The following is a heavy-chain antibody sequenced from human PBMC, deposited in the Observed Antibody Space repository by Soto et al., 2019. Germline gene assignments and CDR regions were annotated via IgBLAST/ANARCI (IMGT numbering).Heavy chain of an antibody. V-gene: IGHV1-18*04. Sequence: QVQLVQSGAEVKRPGASVKVSCKFSGYNFIDYGMTWVRQAPGQGLEWMGWISGSNGATNYAQKFQGRVTLTTDTSTNTAYMEPRSLRKDDTAVYYCARDSKWLIIKGNWFDSWGQGTLVTVSS. CDR2: ISGSNGAT. CDR3: ARDSKWLIIKGNWFDS. J-gene: IGHJ5*01. D-gene: IGHD5-12*01. CDR1: GYNFIDYG.